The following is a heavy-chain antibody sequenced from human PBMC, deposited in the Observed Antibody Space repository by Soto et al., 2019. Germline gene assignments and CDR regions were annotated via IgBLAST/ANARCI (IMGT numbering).Heavy chain of an antibody. Sequence: EVQLVESGGGLVQPGGSLRLSCAASGFTFSSYSMNWVRHAPGKGLEWVSYISSSSRTIYYAESVKGRFTISRDNAKKSLYLPMHSLRDEDTAVYYCASDGVTMFRGQYYYYYGMDVWGKGTTVTVSS. CDR3: ASDGVTMFRGQYYYYYGMDV. CDR1: GFTFSSYS. V-gene: IGHV3-48*02. J-gene: IGHJ6*04. CDR2: ISSSSRTI. D-gene: IGHD3-10*01.